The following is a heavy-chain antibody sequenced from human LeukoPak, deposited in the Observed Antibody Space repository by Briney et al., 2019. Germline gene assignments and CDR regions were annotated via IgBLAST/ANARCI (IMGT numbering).Heavy chain of an antibody. CDR2: ISSSSSTI. J-gene: IGHJ6*03. Sequence: PGGSLRLSCAASGFTFSSYSMNWVRQAPGKGLEWVSYISSSSSTIYYADSVKGRFTISRDNAKNSLYLQMNSLRAEDTAVYYCAREGITMVTHYYYYYYYMDVWGKGTTVTVSS. V-gene: IGHV3-48*01. CDR1: GFTFSSYS. D-gene: IGHD3-10*01. CDR3: AREGITMVTHYYYYYYYMDV.